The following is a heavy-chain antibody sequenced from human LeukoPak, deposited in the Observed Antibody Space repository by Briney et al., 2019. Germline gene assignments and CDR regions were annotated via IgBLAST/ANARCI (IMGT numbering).Heavy chain of an antibody. CDR1: RFTFSSYA. CDR3: AKAQTKSRSVGGMGY. CDR2: VTGGGGST. V-gene: IGHV3-23*01. D-gene: IGHD3-16*01. Sequence: GGSLRLSCAASRFTFSSYAMSWVRQAPGKGLEWVSTVTGGGGSTYYADSVKGRFTISRDNSENTLYLQMSSLRADDTAVYYCAKAQTKSRSVGGMGYWGQGTLVTVSS. J-gene: IGHJ4*02.